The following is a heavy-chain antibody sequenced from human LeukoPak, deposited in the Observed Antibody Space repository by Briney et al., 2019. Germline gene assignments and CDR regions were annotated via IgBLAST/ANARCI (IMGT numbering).Heavy chain of an antibody. Sequence: GGSLRLSCAASDFTFSGYWMHWVRQAPGKGLVWVSRTNSDGSSTSYADSVKGRFTISRDNAKNTLYLQMNSLRAEDTAVYYCARDPGDSYGVDVWGQGTTVTVSS. J-gene: IGHJ6*02. CDR1: DFTFSGYW. D-gene: IGHD3-10*01. V-gene: IGHV3-74*01. CDR2: TNSDGSST. CDR3: ARDPGDSYGVDV.